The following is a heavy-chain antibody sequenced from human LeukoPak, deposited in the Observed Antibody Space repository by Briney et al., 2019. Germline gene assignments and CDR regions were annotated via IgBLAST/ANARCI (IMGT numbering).Heavy chain of an antibody. CDR2: ISGSGGGT. J-gene: IGHJ4*02. D-gene: IGHD2-21*02. Sequence: PGGSLRLSCAASGFTFSSYAVSWVRQAPGKGLEWVSAISGSGGGTYYADSVKGRFTISRDNSKSTLYLQMHSLRADDTAVYYCARPHIQYCGGDCYSLGYWGQGALATVSS. CDR3: ARPHIQYCGGDCYSLGY. CDR1: GFTFSSYA. V-gene: IGHV3-23*01.